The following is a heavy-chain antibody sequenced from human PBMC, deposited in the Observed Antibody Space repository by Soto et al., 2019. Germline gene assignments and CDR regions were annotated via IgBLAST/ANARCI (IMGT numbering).Heavy chain of an antibody. Sequence: GGSLRLSCAASGFTFSSYGMHWVRQAPGKGLEWVAVISYDGSNKYYADSVKGRFTISRDNSKNTLYLQMNSLRAEDTAVYYCAKVQVGAPPSFDYWGKGTLVTVYS. CDR3: AKVQVGAPPSFDY. J-gene: IGHJ4*02. CDR1: GFTFSSYG. CDR2: ISYDGSNK. V-gene: IGHV3-30*18. D-gene: IGHD1-26*01.